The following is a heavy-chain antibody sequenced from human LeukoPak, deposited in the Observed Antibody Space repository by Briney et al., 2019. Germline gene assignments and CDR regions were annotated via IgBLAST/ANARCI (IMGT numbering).Heavy chain of an antibody. V-gene: IGHV4-28*01. Sequence: SDTLSLTCAVSGYSISSSNWWGWIRQPPGKGLEWSGYIYYSGSTSYNPSLKSRVTMSVDTSKNQFSLKLSSVTAVDTAVYYCARSTNYYDSSGYYRDAFDIWGQGTMVTVSS. CDR1: GYSISSSNW. CDR2: IYYSGST. J-gene: IGHJ3*02. D-gene: IGHD3-22*01. CDR3: ARSTNYYDSSGYYRDAFDI.